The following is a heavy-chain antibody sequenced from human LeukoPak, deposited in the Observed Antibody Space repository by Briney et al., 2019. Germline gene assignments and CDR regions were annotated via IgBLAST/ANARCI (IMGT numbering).Heavy chain of an antibody. V-gene: IGHV1-69*06. CDR1: GGTFSSYA. CDR2: IIPIFGTA. J-gene: IGHJ4*02. Sequence: SVKVSCKASGGTFSSYAISWVRQAPGQGLEWMGGIIPIFGTANYAQKFQGRVTVTADKSTSTAYMELSSLRSEDTAVYYCASAAASYGSGSYVDYWGQGTLVTVSS. CDR3: ASAAASYGSGSYVDY. D-gene: IGHD3-10*01.